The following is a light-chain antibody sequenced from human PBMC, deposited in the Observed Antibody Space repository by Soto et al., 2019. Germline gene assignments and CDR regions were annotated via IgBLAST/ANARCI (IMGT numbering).Light chain of an antibody. V-gene: IGKV1-5*01. CDR3: QQYNSYSPK. J-gene: IGKJ1*01. Sequence: DIQMTQSPSTLSASVGDRVTITCRASQSLNSLLAWYQQKPGRAPKLLIYDASTLESGVPSGFSGSGSGTEFTLTISGLQPDDFATYYCQQYNSYSPKFGQGTKVDIK. CDR2: DAS. CDR1: QSLNSL.